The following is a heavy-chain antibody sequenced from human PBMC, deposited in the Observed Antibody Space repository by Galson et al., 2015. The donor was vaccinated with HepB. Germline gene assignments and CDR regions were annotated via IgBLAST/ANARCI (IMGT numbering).Heavy chain of an antibody. Sequence: ETLSLTCAVSGYSITSTFFWGWVRQSPGKGLEWIASIYHSGTTYYNPSLKSRVTVSVDTSNNQFFLNLTSVTAADTAVYFCATRHLALADCFDFWGQGALVTVS. CDR3: ATRHLALADCFDF. V-gene: IGHV4-38-2*01. D-gene: IGHD6-19*01. CDR1: GYSITSTFF. CDR2: IYHSGTT. J-gene: IGHJ4*02.